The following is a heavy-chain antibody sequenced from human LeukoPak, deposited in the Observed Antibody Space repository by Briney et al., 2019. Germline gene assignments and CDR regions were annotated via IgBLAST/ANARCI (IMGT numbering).Heavy chain of an antibody. J-gene: IGHJ6*02. Sequence: ASETLSLTCTVSGGSVSSGSYYWSWIRQPPGKGLEWIGYIYYSGSTNYNPSLKSRVTISVDTSKNQFSLKLSSVTAADTAVYYCARWRLGSPAVGRADVWGQGTTVTVSS. CDR1: GGSVSSGSYY. CDR3: ARWRLGSPAVGRADV. V-gene: IGHV4-61*01. CDR2: IYYSGST. D-gene: IGHD1-14*01.